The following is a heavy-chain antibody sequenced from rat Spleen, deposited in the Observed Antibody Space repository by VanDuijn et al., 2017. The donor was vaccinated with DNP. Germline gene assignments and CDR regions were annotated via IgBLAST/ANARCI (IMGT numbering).Heavy chain of an antibody. CDR3: ARWTRYFDY. Sequence: EVQLQESGSGLVKPSQSLSLTCSVTGYSITSNYWGWIRKFPGNKLEYIGHISYSGGTNYNPSLKSRISITRETSKNHFFRHLKSVTTEDTATYYCARWTRYFDYWGQGVMVTVSS. CDR2: ISYSGGT. V-gene: IGHV3-1*01. J-gene: IGHJ2*01. D-gene: IGHD1-7*01. CDR1: GYSITSNY.